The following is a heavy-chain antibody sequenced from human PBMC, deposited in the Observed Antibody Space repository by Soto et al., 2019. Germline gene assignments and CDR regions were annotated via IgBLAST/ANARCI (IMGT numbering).Heavy chain of an antibody. CDR3: AGDELLAVAGTVLFFDY. D-gene: IGHD6-19*01. J-gene: IGHJ4*02. CDR2: ISAYNGNT. CDR1: GYTFTSYG. Sequence: GASVKVSCKASGYTFTSYGISWVRQAPGQGLEWMGWISAYNGNTNYAQKLQGRVTMTTDTSTSTAYMELRSLRSDDTAVYYCAGDELLAVAGTVLFFDYWGQGTLVTVSS. V-gene: IGHV1-18*01.